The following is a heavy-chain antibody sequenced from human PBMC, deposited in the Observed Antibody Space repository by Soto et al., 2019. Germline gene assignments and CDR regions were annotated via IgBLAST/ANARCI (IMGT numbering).Heavy chain of an antibody. J-gene: IGHJ6*02. CDR2: ISYDGSNK. D-gene: IGHD6-13*01. Sequence: QPGGSLRLSCAASGFTFSSYGMHWVRQAPGKGLEWVAVISYDGSNKYYADSVKGRFTISRDNSKNTLYLQMNSLRAEDTAVYYCAKKPYSSSWNRDYYYGMDVWGQGTTVTVSS. V-gene: IGHV3-30*18. CDR1: GFTFSSYG. CDR3: AKKPYSSSWNRDYYYGMDV.